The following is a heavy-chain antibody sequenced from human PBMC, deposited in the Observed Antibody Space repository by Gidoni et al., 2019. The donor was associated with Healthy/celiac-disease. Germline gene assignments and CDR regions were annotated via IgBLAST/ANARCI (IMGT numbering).Heavy chain of an antibody. J-gene: IGHJ6*03. Sequence: QVQLVESGGGVVQPGRSLRLSCAASGCTFSRYGVHWVGQAPGKGLEWVAVISYDGSNKYYADSVKGRFTISRDNSKNTLYLQMNSLRAEDTAVYYCAKDSLSIAARSHLDYYYYMDVWGKGTTVTVSS. CDR1: GCTFSRYG. D-gene: IGHD6-6*01. CDR3: AKDSLSIAARSHLDYYYYMDV. CDR2: ISYDGSNK. V-gene: IGHV3-30*18.